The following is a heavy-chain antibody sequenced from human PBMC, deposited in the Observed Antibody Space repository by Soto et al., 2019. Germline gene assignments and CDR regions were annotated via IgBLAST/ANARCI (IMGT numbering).Heavy chain of an antibody. Sequence: SVKVSCKASGGSFGDSAINWVRQTPGQGLEWLGGFIPVYRTLNYAQKFQGRVTITADESTGTAYMTLSSLASDDTAVYYCATGVIWIGYFTVDSWGQGTRVTVSS. CDR2: FIPVYRTL. J-gene: IGHJ4*02. D-gene: IGHD3-3*01. CDR1: GGSFGDSA. CDR3: ATGVIWIGYFTVDS. V-gene: IGHV1-69*13.